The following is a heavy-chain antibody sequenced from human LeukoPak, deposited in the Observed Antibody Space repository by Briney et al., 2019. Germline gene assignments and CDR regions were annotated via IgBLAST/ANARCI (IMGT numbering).Heavy chain of an antibody. CDR2: INPNSGGT. CDR1: GYTFTGYY. V-gene: IGHV1-2*02. Sequence: ASVKVSCKASGYTFTGYYMHWVRQAPGQGLEWMGWINPNSGGTNYAQKFQGRVTMTRDTSISTAYMELSRLRSDDTAVYYCARSQLLVPRFQHWGRGTLVTVSS. J-gene: IGHJ1*01. CDR3: ARSQLLVPRFQH. D-gene: IGHD6-13*01.